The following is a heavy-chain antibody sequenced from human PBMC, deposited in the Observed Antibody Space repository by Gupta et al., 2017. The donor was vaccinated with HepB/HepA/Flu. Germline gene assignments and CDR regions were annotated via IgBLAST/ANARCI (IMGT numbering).Heavy chain of an antibody. Sequence: QVQLVQSGAEVKKPGASVKVSCKASGYTFTSYDMHWVRQAPGQGLEWMGIINPSGGSTSYAQKFQGRVTMTRDTSTSTVYMELSSLRSEDTAVYYCARGPDYGGILAPYYYYYYYMDVWGKGTTVTVSS. J-gene: IGHJ6*03. CDR2: INPSGGST. CDR1: GYTFTSYD. CDR3: ARGPDYGGILAPYYYYYYYMDV. V-gene: IGHV1-46*01. D-gene: IGHD4-23*01.